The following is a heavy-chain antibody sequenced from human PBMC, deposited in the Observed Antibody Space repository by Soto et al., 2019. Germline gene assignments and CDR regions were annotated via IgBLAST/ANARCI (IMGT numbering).Heavy chain of an antibody. V-gene: IGHV1-69*01. CDR1: GGTFSSYA. J-gene: IGHJ6*02. Sequence: QVQLVQSGAEVKKPGSSVKVSCKASGGTFSSYAISWVRQAPGQGHEWMGGNIPIFGTANYEQKFQGRVTITAAESTSTACMELSSLGSEDTAVYYCASHYYDYVWGGYRLGHYYGMDVWGQGTTVTVSS. CDR3: ASHYYDYVWGGYRLGHYYGMDV. CDR2: NIPIFGTA. D-gene: IGHD3-16*02.